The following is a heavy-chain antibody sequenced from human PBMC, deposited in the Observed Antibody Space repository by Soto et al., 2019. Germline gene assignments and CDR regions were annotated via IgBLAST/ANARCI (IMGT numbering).Heavy chain of an antibody. J-gene: IGHJ4*02. Sequence: QVQLVQSGAGVKKPGASVKLSCKASGFTFIGHYIHWVRQAPGQGLEWVGWINPNRGGGTVYAQKFQGRVTMTADTSTSIASMDLTSLRGDDTAVYYCAGSRTGALDYWGPGALVTVSS. CDR3: AGSRTGALDY. V-gene: IGHV1-2*02. CDR1: GFTFIGHY. D-gene: IGHD7-27*01. CDR2: INPNRGGGT.